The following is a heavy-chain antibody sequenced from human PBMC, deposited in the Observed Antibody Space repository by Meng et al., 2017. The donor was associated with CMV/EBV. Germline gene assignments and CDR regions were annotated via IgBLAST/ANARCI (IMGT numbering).Heavy chain of an antibody. Sequence: SVKVSCKASGGTFSSYAISWVRQAPGQGLEWMGGIIPIFGTANYAQKFQGRVTITTDESTSTAYMELSSLRSEDTAVYYCVRSYCSSTNCYIPPEYFQHWGQGTLVTVSS. V-gene: IGHV1-69*05. CDR3: VRSYCSSTNCYIPPEYFQH. J-gene: IGHJ1*01. D-gene: IGHD2-2*02. CDR2: IIPIFGTA. CDR1: GGTFSSYA.